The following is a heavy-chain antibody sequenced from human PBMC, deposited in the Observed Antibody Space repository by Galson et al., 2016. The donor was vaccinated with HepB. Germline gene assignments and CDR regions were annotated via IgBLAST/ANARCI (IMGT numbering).Heavy chain of an antibody. CDR1: GFTFSAYA. D-gene: IGHD6-13*01. CDR3: TREGAPGSSSWYAFDI. Sequence: SLRLSCAASGFTFSAYAMRWVRQAPGKGLEWVAVISYDGSNTNYADSVKGRFTISRDNSKNMVYLQMSGLRTEDTAVYYCTREGAPGSSSWYAFDIWGQGTMVTVSS. V-gene: IGHV3-30*04. CDR2: ISYDGSNT. J-gene: IGHJ3*02.